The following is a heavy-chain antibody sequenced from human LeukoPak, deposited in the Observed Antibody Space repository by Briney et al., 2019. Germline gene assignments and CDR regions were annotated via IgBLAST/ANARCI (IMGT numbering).Heavy chain of an antibody. D-gene: IGHD2-21*02. CDR2: IYYSGST. Sequence: PSETLSLACTVSGGSISSYSWSWIRQPPGKGLEWIGFIYYSGSTNYNPSLKSRVTISVDTSTNQLSLKLSSVTAADTAVYYCARAPRLAYCGGDCYSNFDYWGQGTLVTVSS. CDR3: ARAPRLAYCGGDCYSNFDY. J-gene: IGHJ4*02. CDR1: GGSISSYS. V-gene: IGHV4-59*08.